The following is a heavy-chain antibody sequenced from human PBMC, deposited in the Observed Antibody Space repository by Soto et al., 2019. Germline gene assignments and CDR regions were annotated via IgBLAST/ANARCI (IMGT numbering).Heavy chain of an antibody. J-gene: IGHJ6*02. CDR2: IIPIFGTA. Sequence: VASVKVSCKASGGTFSSYAISWVRQAPGQGLEWMGGIIPIFGTANYAQKFQGRVTITADESTSTAYMELSSLRSEDTAVYYCARQKMGLEPPWYYYGTDVWGQGTTVTVSS. D-gene: IGHD1-1*01. V-gene: IGHV1-69*13. CDR1: GGTFSSYA. CDR3: ARQKMGLEPPWYYYGTDV.